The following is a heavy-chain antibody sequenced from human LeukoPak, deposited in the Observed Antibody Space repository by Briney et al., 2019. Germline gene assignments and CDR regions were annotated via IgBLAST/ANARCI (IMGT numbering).Heavy chain of an antibody. J-gene: IGHJ6*02. CDR1: GFTVSTKY. V-gene: IGHV3-66*01. CDR2: IYSGGTT. CDR3: ARDLLMAAAGTGGMDV. Sequence: GGSLRLSCAASGFTVSTKYMSWVCQAPGKGLEWVSVIYSGGTTGYADSVKGRFTISRDNSKNTLYLQMNSLRAEDTALYYCARDLLMAAAGTGGMDVWGQGTTVTVSS. D-gene: IGHD6-13*01.